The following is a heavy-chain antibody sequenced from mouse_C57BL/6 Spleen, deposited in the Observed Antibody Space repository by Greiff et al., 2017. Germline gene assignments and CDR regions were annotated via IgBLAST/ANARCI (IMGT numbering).Heavy chain of an antibody. Sequence: EVKLVESGGGLVKPGGSLKLSCAASGFTFSSYAMSWVRQTPEKRLAWVATISDGGSYTYYPDNVKGRFTISRDNAKNNLSLQMSHLKSEDTAMYYCARVGGKFIWGQGTLVTVSA. J-gene: IGHJ3*01. CDR3: ARVGGKFI. D-gene: IGHD1-1*01. CDR1: GFTFSSYA. V-gene: IGHV5-4*03. CDR2: ISDGGSYT.